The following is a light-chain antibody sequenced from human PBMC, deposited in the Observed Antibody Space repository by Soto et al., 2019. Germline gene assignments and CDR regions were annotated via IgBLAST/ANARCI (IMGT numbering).Light chain of an antibody. CDR2: GAS. CDR1: QSVSSSY. Sequence: EIVLTQSPGTLSLSPGERATLSCRASQSVSSSYLAWYQHKPGQAPRLLIYGASNRATGIPDRFSGSGSGTDFTLTISRLEPEHLAVYYCQRYGSSPRFTFGPGTKVDIK. V-gene: IGKV3-20*01. J-gene: IGKJ3*01. CDR3: QRYGSSPRFT.